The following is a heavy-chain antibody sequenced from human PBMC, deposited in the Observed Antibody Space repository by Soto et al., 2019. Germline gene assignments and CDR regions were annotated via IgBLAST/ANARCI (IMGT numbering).Heavy chain of an antibody. CDR1: GGSFSGYY. CDR3: ARTLTPPAAMVYYYMDV. V-gene: IGHV4-34*01. CDR2: INHSGST. J-gene: IGHJ6*03. D-gene: IGHD2-2*01. Sequence: SETLSLTCAVYGGSFSGYYWSWIRQPPGKGLEWIGEINHSGSTNYNPSLKSRVTISVDTSKNQFSLKLSSVTAADTAVYYCARTLTPPAAMVYYYMDVWGKGTTVTVSS.